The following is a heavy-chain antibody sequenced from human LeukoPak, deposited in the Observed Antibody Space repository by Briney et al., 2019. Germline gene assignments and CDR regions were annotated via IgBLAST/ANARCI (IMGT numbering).Heavy chain of an antibody. D-gene: IGHD6-13*01. CDR2: ISGSGGST. CDR3: AKDIRYSSSWYPNYYGMDV. V-gene: IGHV3-23*01. CDR1: GFTFSSYA. Sequence: GGSLRLSCAASGFTFSSYAMSWVRQAPGKGLEWVSAISGSGGSTYYADSVKGRFTISRDNSKNTLYLQMNSLRAEDTAVYYCAKDIRYSSSWYPNYYGMDVWGQGTTVTVSS. J-gene: IGHJ6*02.